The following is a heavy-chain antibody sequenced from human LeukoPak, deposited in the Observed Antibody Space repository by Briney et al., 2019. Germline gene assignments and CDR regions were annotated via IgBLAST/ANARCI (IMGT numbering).Heavy chain of an antibody. CDR3: AKDQGSGLDY. J-gene: IGHJ4*02. Sequence: PGGSLRLSCAASGFTFSSYAMSWVRQAPGKGLEWVSGISSSGGSTVYADSVKGRFTISRDNFRNTVFLQMNSLRAEDTAVYYCAKDQGSGLDYWGQGTLVTVSS. V-gene: IGHV3-23*01. CDR2: ISSSGGST. D-gene: IGHD1-26*01. CDR1: GFTFSSYA.